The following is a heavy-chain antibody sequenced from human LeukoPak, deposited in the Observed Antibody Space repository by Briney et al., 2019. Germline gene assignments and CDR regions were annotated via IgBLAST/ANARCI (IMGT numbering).Heavy chain of an antibody. Sequence: ASVKVSCKASGYTFTSYAMNWVRQAPGQGLEWMGWINTNTGNPTYAQGFTGRFVFSLDTSVSTAYLQISSLKAEDTAVYYCARDPLWVVNPRGAFDIWGQGTMVTVSS. V-gene: IGHV7-4-1*02. CDR3: ARDPLWVVNPRGAFDI. CDR1: GYTFTSYA. D-gene: IGHD3-22*01. J-gene: IGHJ3*02. CDR2: INTNTGNP.